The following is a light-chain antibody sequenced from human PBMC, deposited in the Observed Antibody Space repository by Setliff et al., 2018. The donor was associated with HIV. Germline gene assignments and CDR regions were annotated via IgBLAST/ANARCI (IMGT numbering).Light chain of an antibody. CDR3: QVWDSSSDQAYV. CDR2: YDS. J-gene: IGLJ1*01. Sequence: SYELTQPPSVSVAPGKTARITCGGNNIGSKSVHWYQQKPGQAPVLVIYYDSDRPSGIPERFSGSNSGNTATLTISRVEARDEADYYCQVWDSSSDQAYVFGTGTKVTVL. CDR1: NIGSKS. V-gene: IGLV3-21*04.